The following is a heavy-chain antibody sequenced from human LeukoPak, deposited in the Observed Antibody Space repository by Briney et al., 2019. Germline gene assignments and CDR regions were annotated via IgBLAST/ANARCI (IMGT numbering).Heavy chain of an antibody. CDR2: ISSSSIT. V-gene: IGHV3-48*03. J-gene: IGHJ4*02. CDR1: GFSFSSFE. Sequence: GGXLRLSCVVSGFSFSSFEMNWVRQAPGKGLEWGSYISSSSITLYSDSVTGRWTIYRDNARDTLYLQMNSLRAEDTAVYYCARSLSGYITDPFFDQWGQGALVTVSS. CDR3: ARSLSGYITDPFFDQ. D-gene: IGHD5-12*01.